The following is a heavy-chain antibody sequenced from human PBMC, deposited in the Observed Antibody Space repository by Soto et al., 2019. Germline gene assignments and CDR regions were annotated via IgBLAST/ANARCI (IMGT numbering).Heavy chain of an antibody. J-gene: IGHJ6*02. Sequence: PSETLSLTCTVSGGSISSSSYYWGWIRQPPGKGLEWIGSIYYSGSTYYNPSLKSRVTISVDTSKNQFSLKLSSVTAADTAVYCCARWAGGIYGVVTHFYYYGMDVWGQGTTVTVSS. CDR3: ARWAGGIYGVVTHFYYYGMDV. D-gene: IGHD3-3*01. CDR1: GGSISSSSYY. V-gene: IGHV4-39*01. CDR2: IYYSGST.